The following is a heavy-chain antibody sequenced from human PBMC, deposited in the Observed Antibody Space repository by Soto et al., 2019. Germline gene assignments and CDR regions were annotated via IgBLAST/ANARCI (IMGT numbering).Heavy chain of an antibody. V-gene: IGHV4-34*01. CDR2: INHSGST. CDR1: GGSSSGYY. Sequence: SETLSLTCAVYGGSSSGYYWSWIRQPPGKGLEWIGEINHSGSTNYNPSLKSRVTMAIDTSKNQFSLNLTSVTAADTAVYYCARGLSSYYYYGMDVWGQGTTVTVSS. CDR3: ARGLSSYYYYGMDV. J-gene: IGHJ6*02.